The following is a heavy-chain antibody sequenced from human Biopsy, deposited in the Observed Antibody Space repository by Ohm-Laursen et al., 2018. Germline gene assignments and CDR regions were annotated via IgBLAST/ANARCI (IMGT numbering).Heavy chain of an antibody. CDR2: VYYSGTT. CDR1: GGSVSDSFHF. Sequence: SQTLSLTCTVSGGSVSDSFHFWSWIRQPPGKGLEWIGDVYYSGTTNYNPSLKSRLTTSLDTSKNQFSLKLSSVTAADTAIYYCAREAIGVATAFDIWGQGTMVTVSS. J-gene: IGHJ3*02. CDR3: AREAIGVATAFDI. D-gene: IGHD5-12*01. V-gene: IGHV4-61*01.